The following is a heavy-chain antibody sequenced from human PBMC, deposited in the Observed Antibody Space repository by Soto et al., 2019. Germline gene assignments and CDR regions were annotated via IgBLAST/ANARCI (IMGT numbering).Heavy chain of an antibody. V-gene: IGHV3-53*01. D-gene: IGHD5-12*01. CDR1: GFSVNNIY. J-gene: IGHJ4*02. CDR3: SRDHTSGGYDF. CDR2: ISDGGRT. Sequence: RLSCAASGFSVNNIYMSWVRQAPGKGLEWVSTISDGGRTYYSDSVKGRFTVSRDSSKNTLSLHMSSLRVEDTAVYYCSRDHTSGGYDFRGPGTLVTVSA.